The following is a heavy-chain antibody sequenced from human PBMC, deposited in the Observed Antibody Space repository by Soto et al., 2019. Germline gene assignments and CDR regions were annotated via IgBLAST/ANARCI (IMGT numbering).Heavy chain of an antibody. J-gene: IGHJ6*02. CDR1: GYTFTSYY. CDR3: ARGQLELAQDYYYYGMDV. V-gene: IGHV1-46*01. Sequence: ASVKVSCKASGYTFTSYYMHWVRQAPGQGLEWMGIINPSGGSTSYAQKFQGRFTISRDNSKNTLYLQMNSLRAEDTAVYYCARGQLELAQDYYYYGMDVWGQGTTVTVSS. D-gene: IGHD1-26*01. CDR2: INPSGGST.